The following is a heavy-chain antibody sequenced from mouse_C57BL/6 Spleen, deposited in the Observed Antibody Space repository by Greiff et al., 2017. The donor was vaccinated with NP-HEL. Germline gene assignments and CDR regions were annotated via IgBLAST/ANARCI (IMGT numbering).Heavy chain of an antibody. CDR1: GFTFSDYG. CDR3: ARGHYGSSYGYFDV. CDR2: ISSGSSTI. Sequence: EVKLQESGGGLVKPGGSLKLSCAASGFTFSDYGMHWVRQAPEKGLEWVAYISSGSSTIYYADTVKGRFTISRDNAKNTLFLQMTSLRSEDTAMYYCARGHYGSSYGYFDVWGTGTTVTVSS. J-gene: IGHJ1*03. V-gene: IGHV5-17*01. D-gene: IGHD1-1*01.